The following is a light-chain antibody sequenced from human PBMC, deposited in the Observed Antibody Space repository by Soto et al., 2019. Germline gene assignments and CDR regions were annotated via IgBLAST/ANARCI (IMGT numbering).Light chain of an antibody. CDR1: QSVSSY. CDR3: QQRSNWPLG. CDR2: DAS. V-gene: IGKV3-11*01. Sequence: EIGVSMSPATVSLSQRERATLSCRASQSVSSYLAWYQQKPGQAPRLLIYDASNRATGIPARFSGSGSGTDFTLTISSLEPEDFAVYYCQQRSNWPLGVGGGSKVDIK. J-gene: IGKJ4*01.